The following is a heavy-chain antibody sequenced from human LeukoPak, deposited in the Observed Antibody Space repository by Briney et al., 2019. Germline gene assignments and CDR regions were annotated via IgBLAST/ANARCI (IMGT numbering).Heavy chain of an antibody. D-gene: IGHD3-10*01. Sequence: SQTLSLTCAISGDSVSSNTAAWNWIRQSPSRGLEWLGRTYYRSKWYNDYAVSVKSRITINPDTSKNQFSLQLNSVTPEDTAVYYCAKEAYPLWFGQPGDYWGQGTLVTVSS. V-gene: IGHV6-1*01. J-gene: IGHJ4*02. CDR2: TYYRSKWYN. CDR1: GDSVSSNTAA. CDR3: AKEAYPLWFGQPGDY.